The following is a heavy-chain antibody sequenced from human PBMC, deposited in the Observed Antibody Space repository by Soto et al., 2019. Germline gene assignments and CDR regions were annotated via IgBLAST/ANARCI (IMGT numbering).Heavy chain of an antibody. CDR3: ARSAVSYYNKGPFDI. CDR2: IYYSGST. CDR1: GGPISSYY. D-gene: IGHD3-10*01. V-gene: IGHV4-59*01. J-gene: IGHJ3*02. Sequence: PSETLSLTCTVSGGPISSYYWSWIRQPPGKGLEWIGFIYYSGSTNYNPSLESRLTMSVDTSKNQFSLRLSSVTAADTAMYYCARSAVSYYNKGPFDIWGQGTMVTVSS.